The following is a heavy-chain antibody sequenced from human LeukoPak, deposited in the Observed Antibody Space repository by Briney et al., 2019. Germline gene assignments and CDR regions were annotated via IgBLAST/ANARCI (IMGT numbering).Heavy chain of an antibody. D-gene: IGHD6-13*01. J-gene: IGHJ4*02. V-gene: IGHV3-30*18. Sequence: GRSLRLSCAASGFTFSDYGMHWARLAPGKGLEWVSHISHDGSSQNYADSVQGRFTISRDNSKNTVDLQMNSLRAEDTAVYYCAKDGPLPYTSTSFGRHFLEYWGQGTLVTVSS. CDR3: AKDGPLPYTSTSFGRHFLEY. CDR1: GFTFSDYG. CDR2: ISHDGSSQ.